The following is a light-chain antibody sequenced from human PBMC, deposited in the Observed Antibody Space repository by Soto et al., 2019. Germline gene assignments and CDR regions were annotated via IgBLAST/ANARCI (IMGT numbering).Light chain of an antibody. Sequence: SALTQPASVSGSPGQSITISCTGTSSDVGGYNYVSWYQQHPGKAPKLLIYGNKNRPSGVPDRFSGSKSGTSASLAITGLQAEDEADYYCQSYDSSLSVSYVFGTGTKVTVL. V-gene: IGLV2-14*01. CDR2: GNK. CDR3: QSYDSSLSVSYV. J-gene: IGLJ1*01. CDR1: SSDVGGYNY.